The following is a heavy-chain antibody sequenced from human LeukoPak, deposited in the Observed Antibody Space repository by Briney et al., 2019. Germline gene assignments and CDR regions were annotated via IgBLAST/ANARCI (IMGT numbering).Heavy chain of an antibody. CDR1: GFTFSSYA. Sequence: GGSLRLSCAASGFTFSSYAMSWVRQAPGNGLEWVSAISGSGGSTYYADSVKGRFTISRDNSKNTLYLQMNSLRAEDTAVYYCAKITSITIFGVVPYYFDYWGQGTLVTVSS. J-gene: IGHJ4*02. D-gene: IGHD3-3*01. V-gene: IGHV3-23*01. CDR2: ISGSGGST. CDR3: AKITSITIFGVVPYYFDY.